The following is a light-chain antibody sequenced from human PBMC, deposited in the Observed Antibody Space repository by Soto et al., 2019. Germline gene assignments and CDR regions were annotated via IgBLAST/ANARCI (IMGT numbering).Light chain of an antibody. CDR1: QSVSSSS. J-gene: IGKJ1*01. V-gene: IGKV3-20*01. CDR2: GAS. Sequence: EIVLTQSPATLSLSPGERATLSCRASQSVSSSSLSCYQHNPGQAPRLLIYGASSRATGIPDRFSGSRSGTDFPLTLTRLEPEAFAVYYCQQYGSSPRTFGQGTKVAIK. CDR3: QQYGSSPRT.